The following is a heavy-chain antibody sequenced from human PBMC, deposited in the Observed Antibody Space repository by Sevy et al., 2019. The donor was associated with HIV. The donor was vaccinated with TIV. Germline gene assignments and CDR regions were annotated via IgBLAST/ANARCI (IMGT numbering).Heavy chain of an antibody. CDR2: TYYRSKWYN. D-gene: IGHD6-13*01. CDR1: GDSVSSNSAA. V-gene: IGHV6-1*01. CDR3: ARDLGSSLNWFDP. J-gene: IGHJ5*02. Sequence: KQSQTLSLTCAISGDSVSSNSAAWNWIRQSQSRGLEWLGRTYYRSKWYNDYAVSVKSRITINPDTSKNQFSLQLNSVTPEDTAVYYCARDLGSSLNWFDPWGQGTLVNVSS.